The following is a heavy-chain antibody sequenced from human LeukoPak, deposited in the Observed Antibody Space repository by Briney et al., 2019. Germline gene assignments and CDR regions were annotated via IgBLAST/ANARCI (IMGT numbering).Heavy chain of an antibody. CDR3: ANYGWEY. J-gene: IGHJ4*02. D-gene: IGHD1-26*01. V-gene: IGHV3-33*06. Sequence: PGGSLRLSCAASGFTFSSYGMDWVRQAPGKGLEWVAVIWYDGSNKYYADSVKGRFTISRDNSKNTLYLQMNSLRAEDTAVYYCANYGWEYWGQGTLVTVSS. CDR1: GFTFSSYG. CDR2: IWYDGSNK.